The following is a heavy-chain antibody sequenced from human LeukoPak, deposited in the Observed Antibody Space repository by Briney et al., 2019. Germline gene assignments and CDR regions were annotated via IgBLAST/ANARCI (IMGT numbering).Heavy chain of an antibody. Sequence: SETLSLTCTVSGGSISSYYWSWIRQPPGKGLEWIGYIYYSGSTYYNPSLKSRVTISVDTSKNQFSLKLSSVTAADTAVYYCARPSLGLWFGELMAFDIWGQGTMVTVSS. D-gene: IGHD3-10*01. CDR3: ARPSLGLWFGELMAFDI. V-gene: IGHV4-59*08. J-gene: IGHJ3*02. CDR1: GGSISSYY. CDR2: IYYSGST.